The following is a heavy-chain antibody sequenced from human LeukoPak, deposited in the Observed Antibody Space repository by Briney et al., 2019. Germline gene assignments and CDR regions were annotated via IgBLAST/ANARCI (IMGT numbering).Heavy chain of an antibody. J-gene: IGHJ6*03. CDR3: ARGRGYSSSWYLYYYYYMDV. V-gene: IGHV4-34*01. Sequence: SETLSLTCAVYGGSFSGYYWSWIRQPPGKGLEWIGEINHSGSTNYNPSLKSRVTISVDTSRNQFSLKLSSVTAADTAVYYCARGRGYSSSWYLYYYYYMDVWGKGTTVTVSS. CDR1: GGSFSGYY. CDR2: INHSGST. D-gene: IGHD6-13*01.